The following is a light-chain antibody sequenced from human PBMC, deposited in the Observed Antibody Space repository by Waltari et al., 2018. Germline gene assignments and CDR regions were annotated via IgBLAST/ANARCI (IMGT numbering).Light chain of an antibody. J-gene: IGKJ2*02. V-gene: IGKV1-8*01. Sequence: AIRMTQSPSSFSASTGDRVTITCRASQGISRYLAWYQQKPGKAPKLLIYAASTLQSGVPSRVSGSGSGTDFTLTISCLQSEDFATYYCQQYYSYPRTFGQGTKLEIK. CDR1: QGISRY. CDR2: AAS. CDR3: QQYYSYPRT.